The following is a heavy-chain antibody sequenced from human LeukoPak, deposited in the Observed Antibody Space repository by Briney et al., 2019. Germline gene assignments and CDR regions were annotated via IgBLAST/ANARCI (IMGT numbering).Heavy chain of an antibody. J-gene: IGHJ4*02. D-gene: IGHD3-3*01. CDR3: ARTTYYDFWSGYYLSVGPPGANDY. CDR1: GYTFTSYA. Sequence: ASVKVSCKASGYTFTSYAMNWVRQAPGQGLEWMGWINTNTGNPTYAQGFTGRFVFSLDTSVSTAYLQISSLKAEDTAVYYCARTTYYDFWSGYYLSVGPPGANDYWGQGTLVTVSS. V-gene: IGHV7-4-1*02. CDR2: INTNTGNP.